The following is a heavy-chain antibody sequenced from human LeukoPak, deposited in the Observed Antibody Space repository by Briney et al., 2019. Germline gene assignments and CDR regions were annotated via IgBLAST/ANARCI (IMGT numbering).Heavy chain of an antibody. J-gene: IGHJ4*02. CDR3: ARDPIHTYGDYGRYFDY. CDR1: GGSISSSNW. CDR2: IYHSGST. D-gene: IGHD4-17*01. V-gene: IGHV4-4*02. Sequence: SEILSLTCAVSGGSISSSNWWSWVRQPPGKGLEWIGEIYHSGSTNYNPSLKSRVTISVDKSKNQFSLKLSSVTAADTAVYYCARDPIHTYGDYGRYFDYWGQGTLVTVSS.